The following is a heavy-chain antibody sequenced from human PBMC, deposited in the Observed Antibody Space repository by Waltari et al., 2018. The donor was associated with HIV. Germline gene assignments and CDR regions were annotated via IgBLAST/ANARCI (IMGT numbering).Heavy chain of an antibody. J-gene: IGHJ3*01. Sequence: QLQLRESDTGPLKPSQTLSLTSAVFGDPIDIGGYSWSWVRQVPRKGLEWIGYIFQSGNTNYNPSLGSRVTMSVNRPKNQFSLVLTSLTAADTAIYFCARGGFSDALDVWGQGTTVIVS. CDR1: GDPIDIGGYS. V-gene: IGHV4-30-2*01. CDR3: ARGGFSDALDV. D-gene: IGHD2-15*01. CDR2: IFQSGNT.